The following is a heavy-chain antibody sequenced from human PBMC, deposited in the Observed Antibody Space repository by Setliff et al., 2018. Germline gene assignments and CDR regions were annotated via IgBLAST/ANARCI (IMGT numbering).Heavy chain of an antibody. CDR1: GYTFTSYG. Sequence: ASVKVSCKASGYTFTSYGISWVRQTPGQGLEWMGWISAYNGNTNYAQKLQGRVTMTTDTSTSTAYMELRSLRSDDTAVYYCARDRSGAGDYYDSSGYYDYWGQGTLVTVSS. D-gene: IGHD3-22*01. J-gene: IGHJ4*02. CDR2: ISAYNGNT. V-gene: IGHV1-18*01. CDR3: ARDRSGAGDYYDSSGYYDY.